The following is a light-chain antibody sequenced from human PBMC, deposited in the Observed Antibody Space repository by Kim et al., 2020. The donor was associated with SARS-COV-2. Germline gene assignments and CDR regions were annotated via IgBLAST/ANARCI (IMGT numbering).Light chain of an antibody. J-gene: IGKJ2*01. CDR1: ISNY. CDR2: GTS. V-gene: IGKV1-27*01. CDR3: QKYDSGPYT. Sequence: ISNYLAWYQQKPGKGPRLMIYGTSSLQSGVPFRFRGSGSGTDFTLTITSLQPEDVATYYCQKYDSGPYTFGQGTKLEI.